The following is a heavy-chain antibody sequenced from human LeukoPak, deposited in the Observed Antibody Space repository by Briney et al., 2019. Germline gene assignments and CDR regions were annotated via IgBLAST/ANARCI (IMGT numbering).Heavy chain of an antibody. CDR2: INPNSGGT. J-gene: IGHJ4*02. CDR1: GYTFTGYY. CDR3: ARDRGVPAASFDY. Sequence: ASVKVSCKASGYTFTGYYMHWVRQGPGQGLEWMGWINPNSGGTNYAQKFQGRVTMTRDTSISTAYMELSRLRSDDTAVYYCARDRGVPAASFDYWGQGTLVTVSS. D-gene: IGHD2-2*01. V-gene: IGHV1-2*02.